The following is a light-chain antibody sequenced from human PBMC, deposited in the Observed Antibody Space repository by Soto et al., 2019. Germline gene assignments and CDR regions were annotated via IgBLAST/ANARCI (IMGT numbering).Light chain of an antibody. Sequence: EIVMTQSPGTLSVSPGDSATLSCRASQSVGKRLAWYQQRPGQAPRLLIYAASTRATGIPARFSAFGSGTEFTLTINDLQSEDFAFYYCQQYQNWPLYTFGQGNNLDIK. CDR2: AAS. CDR3: QQYQNWPLYT. J-gene: IGKJ2*01. V-gene: IGKV3-15*01. CDR1: QSVGKR.